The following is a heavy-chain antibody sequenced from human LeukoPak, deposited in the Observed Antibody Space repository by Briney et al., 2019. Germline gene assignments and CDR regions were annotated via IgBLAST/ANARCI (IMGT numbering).Heavy chain of an antibody. D-gene: IGHD6-13*01. J-gene: IGHJ4*02. CDR2: ISASGGST. CDR3: TKDRRGPAAGTWYFDS. CDR1: GFTFSSSA. Sequence: GGSLRLSCAASGFTFSSSAMSWVRQVPGKGLEWVSGISASGGSTYYADSVRGRFTISRDNSKNTVYLQLNSLRAGDTAIYYCTKDRRGPAAGTWYFDSWGQGTLVTVSS. V-gene: IGHV3-23*01.